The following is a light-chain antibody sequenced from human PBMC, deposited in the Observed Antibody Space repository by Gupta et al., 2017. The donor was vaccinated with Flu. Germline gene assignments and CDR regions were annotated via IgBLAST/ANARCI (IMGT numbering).Light chain of an antibody. CDR3: QQYYSTPWT. CDR1: QIVLYSSNNKNY. CDR2: WAS. V-gene: IGKV4-1*01. J-gene: IGKJ1*01. Sequence: DIVMTQAPDSLPGSLGERATINCKSSQIVLYSSNNKNYLAWYQQKPGQPPKLLIYWASTRESGVPDRFSGSGSGTDFTLTISSLQAEDVAVYYCQQYYSTPWTFGQGTKVEIK.